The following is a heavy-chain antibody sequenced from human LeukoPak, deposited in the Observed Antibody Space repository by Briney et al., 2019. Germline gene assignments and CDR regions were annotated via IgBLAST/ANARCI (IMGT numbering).Heavy chain of an antibody. V-gene: IGHV1-24*01. D-gene: IGHD2-21*01. CDR2: FDPEDGET. CDR3: ATGLICYLGWRTLDC. J-gene: IGHJ4*02. CDR1: GYTLTELS. Sequence: ASEKVSCKVSGYTLTELSMHWVRQAPGTGLEWMGGFDPEDGETIYAHKFQGTVTMTEDTSPDKAYMELRSLRSEATAVFYCATGLICYLGWRTLDCWGQVTLVTVSS.